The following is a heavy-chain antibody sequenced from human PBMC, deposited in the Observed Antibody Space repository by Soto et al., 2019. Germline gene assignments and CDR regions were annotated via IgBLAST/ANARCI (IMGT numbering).Heavy chain of an antibody. CDR3: ERDKSGSCSIDY. J-gene: IGHJ4*02. CDR2: ISGGGGTM. V-gene: IGHV3-48*04. Sequence: EVQLVESGGGLVQSGGSLRLTCAASGFTFSRYTMNWVRQAPGKGLEWLSYISGGGGTMFYADSVKGRVTISRDNAKNSLYLQMDSLRAEDTAVYYCERDKSGSCSIDYWGQGTLVTVSS. CDR1: GFTFSRYT. D-gene: IGHD1-26*01.